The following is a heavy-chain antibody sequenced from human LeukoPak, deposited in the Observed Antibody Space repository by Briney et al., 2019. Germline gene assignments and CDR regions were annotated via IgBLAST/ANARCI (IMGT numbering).Heavy chain of an antibody. J-gene: IGHJ6*02. D-gene: IGHD6-13*01. Sequence: GESLKISCKGSGYSFTSYWIGWVRQMPGKGLEWMGIIYPGDSDTRYSPSFRGQVTISADKSISTAYLQWSSLKASDTAMYYCARAADGYSSSWTYYYYYYGMDVWGQGTTVTVSS. CDR2: IYPGDSDT. CDR1: GYSFTSYW. CDR3: ARAADGYSSSWTYYYYYYGMDV. V-gene: IGHV5-51*01.